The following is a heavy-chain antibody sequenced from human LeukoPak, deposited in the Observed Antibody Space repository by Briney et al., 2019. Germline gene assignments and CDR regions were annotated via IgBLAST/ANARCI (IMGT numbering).Heavy chain of an antibody. V-gene: IGHV3-66*01. D-gene: IGHD6-19*01. CDR2: IYSGGST. J-gene: IGHJ4*02. Sequence: GGSLRLSCAASGFTASSNYMNWVRQAPGKGLEWVSVIYSGGSTHYADSVKGRFTISRDNSKNTLYLQMNSLRAEDTAVYYCAKDGGIAVAGFEYWGQGTLVTVSS. CDR1: GFTASSNY. CDR3: AKDGGIAVAGFEY.